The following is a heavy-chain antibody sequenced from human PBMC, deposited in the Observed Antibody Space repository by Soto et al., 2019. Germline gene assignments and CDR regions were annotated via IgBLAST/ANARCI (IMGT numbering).Heavy chain of an antibody. V-gene: IGHV1-18*01. D-gene: IGHD5-18*01. Sequence: ASVKVSCKASGYTFTSYGISWVRQAPGQGLEWMGWISAYNGNTNYAQKLQGHVTISADKSISTAYLQWSSLKASDTAMYYCARPGPVGTAMVSRKYTAELNDYWGQGTLVTVSS. J-gene: IGHJ4*02. CDR1: GYTFTSYG. CDR3: ARPGPVGTAMVSRKYTAELNDY. CDR2: ISAYNGNT.